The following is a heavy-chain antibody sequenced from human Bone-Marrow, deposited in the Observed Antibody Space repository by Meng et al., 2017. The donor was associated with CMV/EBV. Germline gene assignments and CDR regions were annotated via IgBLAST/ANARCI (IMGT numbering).Heavy chain of an antibody. D-gene: IGHD2-2*01. CDR1: GYTFTSYD. CDR2: MNPNSGNT. V-gene: IGHV1-8*01. CDR3: ARGGRVVPAARVIRGYYCMDV. J-gene: IGHJ6*02. Sequence: ASVKVSCKASGYTFTSYDINWVRQATGQGLEWMGWMNPNSGNTGYAQKFQGRVTMTRNTSISTAYMELSSLRSEDTAVYYWARGGRVVPAARVIRGYYCMDVWGQGTTVTVSS.